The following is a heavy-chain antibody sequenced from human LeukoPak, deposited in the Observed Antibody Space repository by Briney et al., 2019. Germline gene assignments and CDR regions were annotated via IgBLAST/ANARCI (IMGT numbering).Heavy chain of an antibody. CDR1: GFTFSSSG. V-gene: IGHV3-23*01. Sequence: GGSLRLSCAASGFTFSSSGMIWVRQAPGKGLEWVSAISGTGDRTYHADSVKGRFTISRDNSKNTLYLEMNTLRAADTAVYYCAKLQTPVVPAATLGFDYWGQGILVTVSS. CDR3: AKLQTPVVPAATLGFDY. J-gene: IGHJ4*02. CDR2: ISGTGDRT. D-gene: IGHD2-2*01.